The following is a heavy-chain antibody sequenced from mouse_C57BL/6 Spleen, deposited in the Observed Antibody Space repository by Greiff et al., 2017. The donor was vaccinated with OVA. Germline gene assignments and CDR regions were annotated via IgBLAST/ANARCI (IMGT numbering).Heavy chain of an antibody. CDR2: IHPNSGST. Sequence: VQLQQPGAELVKPGASVKLSCKASGYTFTSYWMHWVKQRPGQGLEWIGMIHPNSGSTNYNEKVKSKATLTVDKSSSTAYMQLSSLTSEDSAVYYCARDDGYSSWFAYWGQGTLVTVSA. CDR1: GYTFTSYW. CDR3: ARDDGYSSWFAY. J-gene: IGHJ3*01. D-gene: IGHD2-3*01. V-gene: IGHV1-64*01.